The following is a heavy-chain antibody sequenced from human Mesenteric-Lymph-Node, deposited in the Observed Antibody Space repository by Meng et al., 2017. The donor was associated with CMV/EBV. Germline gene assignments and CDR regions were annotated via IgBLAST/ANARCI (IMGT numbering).Heavy chain of an antibody. D-gene: IGHD5-12*01. CDR2: IDPNSGGT. V-gene: IGHV1-2*06. CDR3: ARISGYSGYEFDY. Sequence: KAFGYRFTDYYIHWMRQAPEQGLEWMGRIDPNSGGTNYAQKFQGRVTMTRDTSISTAYMELTRLRSDDTAVYFCARISGYSGYEFDYWGQGTLVTVSS. J-gene: IGHJ4*02. CDR1: GYRFTDYY.